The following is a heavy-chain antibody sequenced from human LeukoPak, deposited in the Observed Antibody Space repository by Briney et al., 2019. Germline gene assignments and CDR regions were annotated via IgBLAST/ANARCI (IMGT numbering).Heavy chain of an antibody. CDR2: INAGNGNT. J-gene: IGHJ3*02. V-gene: IGHV1-3*01. D-gene: IGHD1-26*01. CDR3: ARDIGGSYRHNDAFDI. CDR1: GYTFTSYA. Sequence: GGSLRLSCAASGYTFTSYAMHWVRQAPGQRLEWMGWINAGNGNTKYSQKFQGRVTITRDTSASTAYMELSSLRSEDTAVYYCARDIGGSYRHNDAFDIWGQGTMVTVSS.